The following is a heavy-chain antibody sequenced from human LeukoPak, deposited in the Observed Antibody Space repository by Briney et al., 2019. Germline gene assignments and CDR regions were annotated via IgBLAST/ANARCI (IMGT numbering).Heavy chain of an antibody. CDR2: IYYSGST. V-gene: IGHV4-39*01. D-gene: IGHD5-12*01. CDR1: GYSISSSSYY. J-gene: IGHJ4*02. CDR3: ASGQYSGDY. Sequence: PSETLSLTCAVSGYSISSSSYYWGWIRQPPGKGLEWIGSIYYSGSTYYNPSLKSRVTISVDTSKNQFSLKLSSVTAADTAVYYCASGQYSGDYWGQGTLVTVSS.